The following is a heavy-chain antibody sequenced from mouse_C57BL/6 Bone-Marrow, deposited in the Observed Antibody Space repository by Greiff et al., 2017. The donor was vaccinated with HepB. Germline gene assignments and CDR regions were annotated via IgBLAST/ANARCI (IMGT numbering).Heavy chain of an antibody. CDR2: INPYNGDT. V-gene: IGHV1-20*01. D-gene: IGHD6-1*01. CDR1: GYSFTGYF. Sequence: DVQLQESGPELVKPGDSVKISCKASGYSFTGYFMNWVMQSHGKSLEWIGRINPYNGDTFYNQKFKGKATLTVDKSSSTAHMELRSLTSEDSAVYYFARQGSYLQAMDYWGQGTSVTVSS. J-gene: IGHJ4*01. CDR3: ARQGSYLQAMDY.